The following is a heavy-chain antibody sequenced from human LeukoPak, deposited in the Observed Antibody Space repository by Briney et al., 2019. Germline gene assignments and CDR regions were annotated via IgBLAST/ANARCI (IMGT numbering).Heavy chain of an antibody. CDR1: GFTFSSYS. CDR3: ARDPGPGVH. D-gene: IGHD6-6*01. CDR2: ITSSSSYM. V-gene: IGHV3-21*01. J-gene: IGHJ4*02. Sequence: GGSLRLSCAASGFTFSSYSMNWVRQAPGKGLEWVSSITSSSSYMYYADSVKGRFTISRDNAKNSLYLQMNSLRAEDTAVYYCARDPGPGVHWGQGTLVTVSS.